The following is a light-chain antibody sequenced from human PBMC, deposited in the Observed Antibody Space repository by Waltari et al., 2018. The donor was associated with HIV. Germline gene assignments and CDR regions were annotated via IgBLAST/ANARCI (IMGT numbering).Light chain of an antibody. CDR3: GTWDSNLSVVL. Sequence: SVLTQPPSLSAAPGPKVTISCYGSDSDIGNNYVSWYQQLPETAPKLLIHENNKRPSGIPDRFSGSKSGTSATLAITGLQTGDEADYFCGTWDSNLSVVLFGGGTKLTVL. V-gene: IGLV1-51*01. CDR2: ENN. J-gene: IGLJ2*01. CDR1: DSDIGNNY.